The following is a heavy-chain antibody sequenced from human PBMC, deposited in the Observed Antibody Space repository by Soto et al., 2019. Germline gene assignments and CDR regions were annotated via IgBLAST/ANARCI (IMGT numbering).Heavy chain of an antibody. D-gene: IGHD1-1*01. CDR3: ARVERGTATTVVDAFDI. J-gene: IGHJ3*02. CDR1: GGSVNSGNYY. CDR2: MRHSGGT. Sequence: QVQLQQWGAGLLKPSETLSLTCAVYGGSVNSGNYYWSWIRQPPGKGLAWIGEMRHSGGTHFNPALTSRVTISVYTSKNQFSLKMSSVTAADTALYYCARVERGTATTVVDAFDIWGPGTLVTVYS. V-gene: IGHV4-34*01.